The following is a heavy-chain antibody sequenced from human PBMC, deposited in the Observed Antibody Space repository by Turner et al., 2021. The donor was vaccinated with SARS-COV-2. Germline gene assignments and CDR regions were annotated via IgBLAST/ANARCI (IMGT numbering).Heavy chain of an antibody. Sequence: QAQLQESGPGLVKPSQNLSLTCTVSGGSISSGDYYWSWIRQPPEKGLEWIGYIYYSGSTYYNPSLKKRVTISVDTSKNQFSLKLSSVTAADTAVYYCVRVLVLRRAYFDYWGQGTLVTVSS. J-gene: IGHJ4*02. V-gene: IGHV4-30-4*01. CDR2: IYYSGST. CDR3: VRVLVLRRAYFDY. CDR1: GGSISSGDYY. D-gene: IGHD2-8*01.